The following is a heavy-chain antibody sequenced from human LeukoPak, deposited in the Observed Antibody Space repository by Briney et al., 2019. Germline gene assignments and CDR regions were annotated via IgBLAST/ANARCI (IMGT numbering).Heavy chain of an antibody. CDR3: AREPAGLPADY. CDR1: GYTFTGYY. V-gene: IGHV1-2*02. J-gene: IGHJ4*02. CDR2: INLSSGGS. Sequence: ASVKVSCKPSGYTFTGYYVHWVRQAPGQGLEWMGWINLSSGGSKSAEKFQGRVTMTWDTSIYTAYMELSGLTSDDTAIYYCAREPAGLPADYWGQGALVTVSS.